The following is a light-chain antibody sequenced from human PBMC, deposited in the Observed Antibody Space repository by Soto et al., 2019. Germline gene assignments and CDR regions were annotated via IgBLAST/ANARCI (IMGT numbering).Light chain of an antibody. CDR1: QSVTSS. CDR3: QQYNNWPWT. V-gene: IGKV3-11*01. J-gene: IGKJ1*01. Sequence: EIVLTQSPATLSLSPGDRATLSCRASQSVTSSLAWFQQKPGQAPRLLIYDVSRGATAIPARFSGSGSGTDFTLTISSLEPEDFAFYYCQQYNNWPWTFGQGTKVDIK. CDR2: DVS.